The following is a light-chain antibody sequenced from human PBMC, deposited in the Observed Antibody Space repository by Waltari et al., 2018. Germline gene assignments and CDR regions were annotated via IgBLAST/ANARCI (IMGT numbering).Light chain of an antibody. CDR1: QSLTARY. CDR3: QQYVSLPET. J-gene: IGKJ1*01. Sequence: EIVLTQSPGTLSLSPGEGATLSCRASQSLTARYLAWYQQNPGQAPRLLIYAASSRAAGVPDRFSGSGSGTDFTLTISRLEPEDFAVYYCQQYVSLPETFGQGTKEEIK. CDR2: AAS. V-gene: IGKV3-20*01.